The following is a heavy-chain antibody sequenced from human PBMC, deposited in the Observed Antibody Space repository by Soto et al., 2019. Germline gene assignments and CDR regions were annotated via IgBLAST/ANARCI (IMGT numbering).Heavy chain of an antibody. Sequence: PSETLALTCSVSVGSITSSSYYWGWIRQPPGKGLECIGNIYYDGNTYYNPSLKSRVTISLDTSNNQFSLRLNSVTAADTAMYYCARSCIEPRLFMYPFYYRAQRTLVPVSS. V-gene: IGHV4-39*01. D-gene: IGHD6-6*01. CDR1: VGSITSSSYY. J-gene: IGHJ4*02. CDR2: IYYDGNT. CDR3: ARSCIEPRLFMYPFYY.